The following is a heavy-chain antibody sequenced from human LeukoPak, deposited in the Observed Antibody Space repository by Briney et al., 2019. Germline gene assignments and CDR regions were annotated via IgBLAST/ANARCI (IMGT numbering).Heavy chain of an antibody. Sequence: GGSLRLSCAASGFTFSSYDMHWVRQATGKGLEWVSAIGTAGDTYYPGSVKGRFTISRENAKNSLYLQMNSLRAGDTAVYYCARVHSSSWYASLGQYYYYGMDVWGQGTTVTVSS. J-gene: IGHJ6*02. CDR1: GFTFSSYD. CDR2: IGTAGDT. D-gene: IGHD6-13*01. V-gene: IGHV3-13*01. CDR3: ARVHSSSWYASLGQYYYYGMDV.